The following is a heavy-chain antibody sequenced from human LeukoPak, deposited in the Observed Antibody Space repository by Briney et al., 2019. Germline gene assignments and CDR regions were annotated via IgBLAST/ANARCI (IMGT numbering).Heavy chain of an antibody. CDR3: ARRGYCSGGSCFWYFDL. D-gene: IGHD2-15*01. V-gene: IGHV5-51*01. CDR2: IYPDDSDT. Sequence: GESLKISCKGSGYSFTTYWIGWVRQMPGKGLEWMGIIYPDDSDTKYSPSFQRQVTISADKSISTAYLQWSSLKASDTAMYYCARRGYCSGGSCFWYFDLWGRGTLVTVSS. CDR1: GYSFTTYW. J-gene: IGHJ2*01.